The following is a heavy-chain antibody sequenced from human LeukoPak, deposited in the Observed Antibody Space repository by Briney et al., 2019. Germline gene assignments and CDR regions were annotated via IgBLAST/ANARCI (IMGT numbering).Heavy chain of an antibody. J-gene: IGHJ4*02. D-gene: IGHD2-15*01. Sequence: GASLKISCKGSGSIFISYWISWVRQLPGKGLEWMGRIDPSDSYTNYSPSFQGHATISADKSISTSYLQWSSLKASDTAMYYCARHQCSGGSCYSYYWGQGTLVTVSS. CDR3: ARHQCSGGSCYSYY. V-gene: IGHV5-10-1*01. CDR2: IDPSDSYT. CDR1: GSIFISYW.